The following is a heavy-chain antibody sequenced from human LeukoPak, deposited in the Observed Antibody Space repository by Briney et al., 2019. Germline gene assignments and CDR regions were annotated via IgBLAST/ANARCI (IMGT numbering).Heavy chain of an antibody. Sequence: GASVKVSCKASGDTFSTYAISWVRQAPGQGLEWMGGSIPIFGTAKYQQKFQGRVTIITEESTSTAYMELSSMRSEDTAVYYCAVTYYYDSSPTWWGQGTLVTVSS. CDR1: GDTFSTYA. D-gene: IGHD3-22*01. CDR3: AVTYYYDSSPTW. J-gene: IGHJ4*02. V-gene: IGHV1-69*05. CDR2: SIPIFGTA.